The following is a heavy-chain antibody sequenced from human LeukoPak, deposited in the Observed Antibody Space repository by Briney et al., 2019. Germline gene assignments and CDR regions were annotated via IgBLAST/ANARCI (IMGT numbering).Heavy chain of an antibody. CDR1: GGSISSGGYH. CDR2: VHASGSI. D-gene: IGHD3-10*01. J-gene: IGHJ4*02. Sequence: SQTPSLTCTVSGGSISSGGYHWSWFRQPAGKGVQWIGRVHASGSINYNPSLKSRVTISVDTSRTQFSLKVTSMTAADTAVYYCARDPVDGFGFYDYWGQGTLVTVSS. V-gene: IGHV4-61*02. CDR3: ARDPVDGFGFYDY.